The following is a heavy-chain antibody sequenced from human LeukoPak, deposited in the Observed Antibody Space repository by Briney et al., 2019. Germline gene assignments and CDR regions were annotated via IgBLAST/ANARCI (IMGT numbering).Heavy chain of an antibody. D-gene: IGHD1-1*01. CDR1: GYTFTVYY. J-gene: IGHJ4*02. CDR3: ARDRHWNQGNFDY. V-gene: IGHV1-2*02. Sequence: ASVKVSCKASGYTFTVYYMHWVRQAPGQGLELMGWINPNSGDTNYAQKFQGRVTMTRDTSINTAFMELSRLRSDDTAVYYCARDRHWNQGNFDYWGQGTLVTVSS. CDR2: INPNSGDT.